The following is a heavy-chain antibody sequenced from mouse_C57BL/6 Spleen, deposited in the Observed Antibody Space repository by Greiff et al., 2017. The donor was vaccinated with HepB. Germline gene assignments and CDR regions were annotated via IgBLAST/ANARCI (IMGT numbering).Heavy chain of an antibody. CDR1: GYTFTSYW. CDR2: IYPSDSET. Sequence: QVQLQQPGAELVRPGSSVKLSCKASGYTFTSYWMDWVKQRPGQGLEWIGNIYPSDSETHYNQKFKDKATLTVDKSSSTAYMQLSSLTSEDSAVYYCASGYGSGFAYWGQGTLVTVSA. D-gene: IGHD1-1*01. J-gene: IGHJ3*01. V-gene: IGHV1-61*01. CDR3: ASGYGSGFAY.